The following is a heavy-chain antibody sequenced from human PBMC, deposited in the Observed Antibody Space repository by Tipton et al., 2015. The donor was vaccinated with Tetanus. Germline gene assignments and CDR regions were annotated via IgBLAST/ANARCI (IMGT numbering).Heavy chain of an antibody. V-gene: IGHV4-4*07. Sequence: TLSLTCNVSGDSISSYYWNWIRQPAGKGLEWIGRFYTTGSTIYSPSLRSRVTMSVDTSKNQFSLTLSSVTAADTAVYYCARGGKLGLGYFDLWGRGTLVTVSS. CDR2: FYTTGST. J-gene: IGHJ2*01. CDR1: GDSISSYY. D-gene: IGHD7-27*01. CDR3: ARGGKLGLGYFDL.